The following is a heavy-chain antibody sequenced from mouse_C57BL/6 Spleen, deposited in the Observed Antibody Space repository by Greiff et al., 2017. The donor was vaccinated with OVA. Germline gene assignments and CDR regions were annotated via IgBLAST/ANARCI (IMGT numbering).Heavy chain of an antibody. V-gene: IGHV1-82*01. D-gene: IGHD1-1*01. CDR3: ARSVTTVGDYFDD. J-gene: IGHJ2*01. CDR1: GYAFSSSW. CDR2: IYPGDGDT. Sequence: VQLQQSGPELVKPGASVKISCKASGYAFSSSWMNWVKQRPGKGLEWIGRIYPGDGDTNYNGKFKGKATLTADKSSSTAYMQLSSLTSEDSAVYFCARSVTTVGDYFDDWGQGTTLTVSS.